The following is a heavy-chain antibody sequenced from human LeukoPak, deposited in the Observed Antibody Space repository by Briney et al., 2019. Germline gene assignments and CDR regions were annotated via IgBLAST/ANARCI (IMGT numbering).Heavy chain of an antibody. D-gene: IGHD3-16*01. V-gene: IGHV3-33*01. CDR3: ARERGFMPSHYYYGMDV. CDR2: IWYDGTNK. J-gene: IGHJ6*02. CDR1: GFTFTIYG. Sequence: GGSLRLSCAASGFTFTIYGMHWVRQAPGKGLEWVAVIWYDGTNKYYADSVKGRFTISRDNSKNTLYLQMNSLRAEDTAVYYCARERGFMPSHYYYGMDVWGQGTTVTVSS.